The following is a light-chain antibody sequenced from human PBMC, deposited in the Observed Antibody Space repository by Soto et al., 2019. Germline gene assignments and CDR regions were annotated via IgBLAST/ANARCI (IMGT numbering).Light chain of an antibody. CDR2: DAF. CDR3: QQYTNTNNPWM. Sequence: DIQVTQSPPTLSASVGDRVTITCRASQTISTWMAWYQQKPGKAPKLLVYDAFTLQSGVASRFSGSGSGTEFTLIISGLQPDDSATYYCQQYTNTNNPWMFGQGTKVDIK. CDR1: QTISTW. J-gene: IGKJ1*01. V-gene: IGKV1-5*01.